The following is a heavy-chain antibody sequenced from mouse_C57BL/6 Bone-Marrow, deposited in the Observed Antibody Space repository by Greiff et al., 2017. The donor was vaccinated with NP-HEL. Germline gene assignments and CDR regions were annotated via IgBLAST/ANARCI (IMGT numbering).Heavy chain of an antibody. CDR1: GYTFTSYG. D-gene: IGHD2-3*01. V-gene: IGHV1-81*01. J-gene: IGHJ3*01. CDR3: SKRGYDGYYVRFAY. Sequence: QVQLQQSGAELARPGASVKLSCKASGYTFTSYGISWVKQRTGQGLEWIGEIYPRSGKTYYNEKFKGKATLTADKSSSTAYMELRSLTSEDSAVYFCSKRGYDGYYVRFAYWGQGTLVTVSA. CDR2: IYPRSGKT.